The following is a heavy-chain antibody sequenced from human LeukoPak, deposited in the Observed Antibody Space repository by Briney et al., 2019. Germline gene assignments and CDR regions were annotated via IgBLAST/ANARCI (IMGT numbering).Heavy chain of an antibody. V-gene: IGHV3-7*01. CDR1: GFTFTTYW. CDR3: ARERDGDYVDFDY. CDR2: IKQDGSEK. D-gene: IGHD4-17*01. Sequence: GGSLRLSCEASGFTFTTYWMGWVRQAPGKGLEWVANIKQDGSEKYYVDSVKGRFTISRDNAKNSLYLQMNSLRAEDTAVYYCARERDGDYVDFDYWGQGTLVTVSS. J-gene: IGHJ4*02.